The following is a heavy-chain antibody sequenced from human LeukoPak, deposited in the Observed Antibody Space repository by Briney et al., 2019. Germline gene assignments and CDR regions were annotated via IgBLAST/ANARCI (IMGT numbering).Heavy chain of an antibody. D-gene: IGHD5-18*01. CDR2: INHSGST. Sequence: SETLSLTCAVYGGSFSGYYWSWIRQPPGKGLEWIGEINHSGSTNYNPSLKSRVTISVDTSKNQFSLKLSSVTAADTAVYYCARSGSSYGFYNWFDPGGQGTLVTVSS. CDR3: ARSGSSYGFYNWFDP. CDR1: GGSFSGYY. V-gene: IGHV4-34*01. J-gene: IGHJ5*02.